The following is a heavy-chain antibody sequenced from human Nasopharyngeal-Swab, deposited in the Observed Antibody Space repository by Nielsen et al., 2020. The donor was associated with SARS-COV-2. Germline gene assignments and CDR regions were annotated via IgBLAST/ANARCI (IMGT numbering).Heavy chain of an antibody. CDR2: IYSAGQT. V-gene: IGHV3-53*01. CDR3: ARGVGVDDFWSGRFDY. Sequence: SGAASGFTVSGNFMTWVRQAPGKGLEWVSVIYSAGQTNYADSVKGRFTISRDNSKNTLYLQMNSLRAEDTAVYYCARGVGVDDFWSGRFDYWGQGTLVTVSS. D-gene: IGHD3-3*01. CDR1: GFTVSGNF. J-gene: IGHJ4*02.